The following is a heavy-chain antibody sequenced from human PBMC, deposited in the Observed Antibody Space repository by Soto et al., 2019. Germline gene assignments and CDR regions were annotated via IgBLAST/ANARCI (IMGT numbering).Heavy chain of an antibody. CDR1: GGSISNYY. J-gene: IGHJ4*02. Sequence: QVQLQESGPGLVKSSETLSLTCTVSGGSISNYYWSWIRQPPGKGLEWIGSIFFTGSTNYNPSLKCRVTISVDTSTNRFSLMLTSVPAADTAGYYCSRHDRRWLDSGLDCWGQGTLVTVSS. D-gene: IGHD1-26*01. V-gene: IGHV4-59*08. CDR3: SRHDRRWLDSGLDC. CDR2: IFFTGST.